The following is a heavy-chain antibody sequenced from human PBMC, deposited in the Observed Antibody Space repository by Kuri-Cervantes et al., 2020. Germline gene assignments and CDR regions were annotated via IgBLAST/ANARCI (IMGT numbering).Heavy chain of an antibody. D-gene: IGHD3-22*01. CDR1: GYTFTSYG. V-gene: IGHV1-69*05. J-gene: IGHJ4*02. CDR3: ARVLSDYYDSSGYGY. Sequence: SVKVSCKASGYTFTSYGFSWVRQAPGQGLEWMGGIIPIFGTANYAQKLQGRVTITTDESTSTAYMELSSLRSEDTAVYYCARVLSDYYDSSGYGYWGQGTLVTVSS. CDR2: IIPIFGTA.